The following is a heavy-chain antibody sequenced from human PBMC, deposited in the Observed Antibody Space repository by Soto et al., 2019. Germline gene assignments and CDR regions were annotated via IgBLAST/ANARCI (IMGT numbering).Heavy chain of an antibody. CDR3: AKVPMIVVWGFDAFDI. V-gene: IGHV3-33*06. J-gene: IGHJ3*02. Sequence: PGGSLRLSCAASGFTFSSYGMHWVRQAPGKGLEWVAVIWYDGSNKYYADSVKGRFTISRDNSKNTLYLQMNSLRAEDTAVYYCAKVPMIVVWGFDAFDIWGQGTMVTVSS. D-gene: IGHD3-22*01. CDR2: IWYDGSNK. CDR1: GFTFSSYG.